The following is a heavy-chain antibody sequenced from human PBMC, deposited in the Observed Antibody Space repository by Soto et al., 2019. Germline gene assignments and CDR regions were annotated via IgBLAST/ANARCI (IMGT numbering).Heavy chain of an antibody. Sequence: QVQLQQWGAGLLKPSETLSLTCAVYGGSFSGYYWSWIRQPPGKGLEWIGEINHSGSTNYNPSLKRRVTISVDTSKNQFSLKLSSVTAADTAVYYCARVPGSGGTADTSDYWGQGTLVTVSS. CDR2: INHSGST. D-gene: IGHD2-15*01. V-gene: IGHV4-34*01. CDR3: ARVPGSGGTADTSDY. CDR1: GGSFSGYY. J-gene: IGHJ4*02.